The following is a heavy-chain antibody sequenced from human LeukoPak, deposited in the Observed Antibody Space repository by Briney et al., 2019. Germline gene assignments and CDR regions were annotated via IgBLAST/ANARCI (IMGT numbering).Heavy chain of an antibody. D-gene: IGHD3/OR15-3a*01. CDR3: ASGPTLSIDY. CDR2: INPSGGRT. CDR1: GYTFTNYY. V-gene: IGHV1-46*01. J-gene: IGHJ4*02. Sequence: ASVKVSCKASGYTFTNYYIHWVRQAPGQGLEWMGMINPSGGRTTYAKKFQGRVTMTRDSSTNTVYTELSSLRSDDTAVYYCASGPTLSIDYWGQGTLVTVSS.